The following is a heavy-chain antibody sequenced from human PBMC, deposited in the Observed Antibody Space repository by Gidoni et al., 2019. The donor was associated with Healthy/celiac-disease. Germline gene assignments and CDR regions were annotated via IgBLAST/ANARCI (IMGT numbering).Heavy chain of an antibody. CDR3: ARAITTFDYDSSGKQGDAFDI. Sequence: QVQLQESGPGLVKPSGTLFLTCAVSVGSISTSNWWRWVRQPPGKGLEWIGEIYHSWSTNYNPSLKSRVTISVEKSKNQFSLKLSSVTAADTAVYYCARAITTFDYDSSGKQGDAFDIGGQGTMVTVSS. CDR2: IYHSWST. J-gene: IGHJ3*02. CDR1: VGSISTSNW. D-gene: IGHD3-22*01. V-gene: IGHV4-4*02.